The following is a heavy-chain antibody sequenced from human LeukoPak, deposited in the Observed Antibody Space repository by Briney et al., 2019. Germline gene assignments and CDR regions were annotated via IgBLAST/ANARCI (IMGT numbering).Heavy chain of an antibody. V-gene: IGHV4-34*01. CDR1: GGSFSGYY. Sequence: SETLSLTCAVYGGSFSGYYWSWIRQPPGKGLEGVGEFKHSGSTNYNPSLKSRVTISVDTSKNQFSLKLSSVTAADTAVYYCAREVLYYDFWSGYLRKYYFDYWGQGTLVTVSS. D-gene: IGHD3-3*01. J-gene: IGHJ4*02. CDR2: FKHSGST. CDR3: AREVLYYDFWSGYLRKYYFDY.